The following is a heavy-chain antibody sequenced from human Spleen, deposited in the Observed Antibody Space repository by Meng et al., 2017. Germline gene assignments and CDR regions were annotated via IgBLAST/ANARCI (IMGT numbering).Heavy chain of an antibody. CDR3: VRDDEVLGYGMDV. Sequence: GESLKISCAGSGFIFSTSWIHWVRQAPGKGLEWVSRINNDGSSTSYADSVKGRFTISRDNAKKTLYLQMNSLRVEDTAVYYCVRDDEVLGYGMDVWGQGTTVTVSS. J-gene: IGHJ6*02. V-gene: IGHV3-74*01. D-gene: IGHD2/OR15-2a*01. CDR2: INNDGSST. CDR1: GFIFSTSW.